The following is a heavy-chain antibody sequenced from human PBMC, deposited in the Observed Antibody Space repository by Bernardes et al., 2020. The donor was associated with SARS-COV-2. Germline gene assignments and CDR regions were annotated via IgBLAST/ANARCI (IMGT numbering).Heavy chain of an antibody. V-gene: IGHV3-48*02. Sequence: VTVSCAASGFTFSSYSMNWVRQAPGTGLEWVSYISSSSTTIYYTDSVKGRFTISRDNAKNSLYLQMNSLSDEDTAVYYCTGSGRAVGWGQGTLVTVSS. D-gene: IGHD6-19*01. CDR2: ISSSSTTI. CDR3: TGSGRAVG. CDR1: GFTFSSYS. J-gene: IGHJ4*02.